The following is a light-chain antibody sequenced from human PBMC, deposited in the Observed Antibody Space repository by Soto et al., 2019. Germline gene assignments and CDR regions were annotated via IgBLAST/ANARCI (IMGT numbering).Light chain of an antibody. V-gene: IGLV4-69*01. CDR1: SGHSRYN. Sequence: QPVLTQFPSASASPGASVKLTCTLTSGHSRYNIACYQQQPEKGPRYFMMVTSDGNHIKGDGNPDCFSGSSSGAARYLTSSRLQSEDEADYYSQTWSTRLVVFGGGTKLTVL. J-gene: IGLJ2*01. CDR2: VTSDGNH. CDR3: QTWSTRLVV.